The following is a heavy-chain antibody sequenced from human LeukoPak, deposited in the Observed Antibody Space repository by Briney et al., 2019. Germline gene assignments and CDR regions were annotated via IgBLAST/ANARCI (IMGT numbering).Heavy chain of an antibody. D-gene: IGHD5-18*01. CDR1: GYTFTSYD. Sequence: GASVKVSCKASGYTFTSYDINWVRQATGQGLEWMGWMNPNSGNTGYAQKFQGRVTMTRNTSISTAYMELSSLRSEDTAVYYCARVDTAMTGDPFDYWGQGTLVTVSS. J-gene: IGHJ4*02. CDR2: MNPNSGNT. V-gene: IGHV1-8*01. CDR3: ARVDTAMTGDPFDY.